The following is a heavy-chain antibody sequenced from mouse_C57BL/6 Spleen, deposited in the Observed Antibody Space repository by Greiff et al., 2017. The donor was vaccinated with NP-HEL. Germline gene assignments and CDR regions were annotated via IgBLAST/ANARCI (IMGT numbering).Heavy chain of an antibody. V-gene: IGHV1-9*01. CDR1: GYTFTGYW. CDR2: ILPGSGST. J-gene: IGHJ4*01. D-gene: IGHD2-5*01. Sequence: QVQLQQSGAELMKPGASVKLSCKATGYTFTGYWIEWVKQRPGHGLEWIGEILPGSGSTNYIEKFKGKATFTADTSSNTAYMQLSSLTTEDSAIYYCARSPYYSKFYYAMDYWGQGTSVTVSS. CDR3: ARSPYYSKFYYAMDY.